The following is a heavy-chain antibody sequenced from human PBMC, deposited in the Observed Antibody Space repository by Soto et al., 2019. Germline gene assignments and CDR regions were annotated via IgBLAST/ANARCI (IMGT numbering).Heavy chain of an antibody. CDR3: ARERGDCSSTSCYHYYGMDV. CDR2: IYYSGST. CDR1: GGSISSGDYY. J-gene: IGHJ6*02. Sequence: PSETLSLTCTVSGGSISSGDYYWSWIRQPPGKGLEWIGYIYYSGSTYYNPSLKSRVTISVDTSKNQFSLKLSSVTAADTAVYYCARERGDCSSTSCYHYYGMDVWGQGTTVTVSS. D-gene: IGHD2-2*01. V-gene: IGHV4-30-4*01.